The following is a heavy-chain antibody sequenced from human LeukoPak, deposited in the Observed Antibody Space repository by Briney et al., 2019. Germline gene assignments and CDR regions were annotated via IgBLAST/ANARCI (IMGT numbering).Heavy chain of an antibody. V-gene: IGHV3-23*01. D-gene: IGHD2-8*01. CDR1: GFAFINDA. Sequence: RRSLRLSCTTSGFAFINDAMNWVRQAPGKGPEWVSGISGFNTYYADSVKGRFTIFRDSSKNVLHLQMDRLRAEDTAVYSCAKDVCTSPRCLLYFDSWGQGTLVTVSS. J-gene: IGHJ4*02. CDR2: ISGFNT. CDR3: AKDVCTSPRCLLYFDS.